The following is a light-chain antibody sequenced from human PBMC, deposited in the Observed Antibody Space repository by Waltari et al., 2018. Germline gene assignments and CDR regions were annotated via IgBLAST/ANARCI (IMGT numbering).Light chain of an antibody. V-gene: IGLV2-14*03. CDR2: DVS. CDR3: SSYISSDTLEL. CDR1: SSDVGGYNY. Sequence: HSALTQPAPVSGSPGPAITISCTGTSSDVGGYNYVSWYQQHPGKAPKLMIYDVSNRPSGVSNRFSGSKSGNTASLTISGLQAEDEADYYCSSYISSDTLELFGGGTSLTVL. J-gene: IGLJ2*01.